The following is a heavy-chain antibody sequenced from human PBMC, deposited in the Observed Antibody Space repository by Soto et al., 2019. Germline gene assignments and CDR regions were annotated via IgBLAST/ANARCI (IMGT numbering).Heavy chain of an antibody. CDR1: GFTFSSYA. V-gene: IGHV3-23*01. CDR2: SSRSGGNI. J-gene: IGHJ3*02. CDR3: AKDHYSYTLSTFDI. Sequence: EVQLLESGGGLVQPGGSLRLSCAASGFTFSSYAMSWVRQAPGKGLEWVSGSSRSGGNIYYADSVKGRFTISRDNSKNTLYLQMNSLRAEDTAVYYCAKDHYSYTLSTFDIWGQGTMVTVSS. D-gene: IGHD3-16*01.